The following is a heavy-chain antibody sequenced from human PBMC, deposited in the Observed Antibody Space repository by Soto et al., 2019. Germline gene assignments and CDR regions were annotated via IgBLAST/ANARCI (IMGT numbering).Heavy chain of an antibody. V-gene: IGHV4-61*03. CDR2: LHYNREP. CDR1: RASVNNSPYS. Sequence: PSETLSLTCTISRASVNNSPYSWSWVRPPPGKGLEWIGNLHYNREPSYNPSLGSRVTISEDTSTNHIALRLTSVTPADTHVYYCAGSLVTIPYYFYYYGLEVWGQGTTGT. D-gene: IGHD2-21*01. CDR3: AGSLVTIPYYFYYYGLEV. J-gene: IGHJ6*02.